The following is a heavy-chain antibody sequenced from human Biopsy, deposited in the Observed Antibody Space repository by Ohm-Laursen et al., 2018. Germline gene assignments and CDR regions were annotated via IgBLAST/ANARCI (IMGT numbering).Heavy chain of an antibody. J-gene: IGHJ2*01. D-gene: IGHD1-26*01. V-gene: IGHV4-59*08. Sequence: TLSLTCTVSGGSISSYYWSWIRQPPGKGLEWIGYIYYTGSTNYNPSLKSRVTISVDTSMNHISLRLTSVTAADTAVYYCARHAPSYSGSYWRYFDLWGRGTLVTVSS. CDR1: GGSISSYY. CDR3: ARHAPSYSGSYWRYFDL. CDR2: IYYTGST.